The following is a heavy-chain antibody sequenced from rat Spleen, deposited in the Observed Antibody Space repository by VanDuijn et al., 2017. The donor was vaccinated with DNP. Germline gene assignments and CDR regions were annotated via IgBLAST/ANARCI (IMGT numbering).Heavy chain of an antibody. D-gene: IGHD1-12*01. CDR2: ISYNGGTP. V-gene: IGHV5-7*01. CDR1: GFTFNDYY. J-gene: IGHJ4*01. Sequence: EVLLVESDGGLVQPGRSLKLSCAVSGFTFNDYYMAWVRQAPAKGLEWVATISYNGGTPYYPDSVKGRFTISRDNAQSTLYLQMDSLRSEDMATYYCARHRTIMPYYYSMDAWGQGASVTVSS. CDR3: ARHRTIMPYYYSMDA.